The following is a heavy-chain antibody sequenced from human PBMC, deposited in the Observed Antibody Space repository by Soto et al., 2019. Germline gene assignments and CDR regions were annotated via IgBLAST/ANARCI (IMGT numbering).Heavy chain of an antibody. Sequence: SETLSLTCAVYGGSFSGYYWSWIRQPPGKGLEWIGEINHSGSTNYNPSLKSRVTISVDTSKNQFSLKLSSVTAADTAVYYCARGGPTVQLERRPVRWFDPWGQGTLVTVSS. CDR2: INHSGST. D-gene: IGHD1-1*01. V-gene: IGHV4-34*01. J-gene: IGHJ5*02. CDR3: ARGGPTVQLERRPVRWFDP. CDR1: GGSFSGYY.